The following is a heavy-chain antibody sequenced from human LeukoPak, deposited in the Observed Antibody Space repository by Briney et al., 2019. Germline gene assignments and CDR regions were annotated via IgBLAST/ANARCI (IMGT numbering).Heavy chain of an antibody. CDR3: ASGTYY. J-gene: IGHJ4*02. CDR1: GFXFSNYW. Sequence: PGGSLRLSCAASGFXFSNYWMSWVRQAPGKGLEWVANIKHDGSEKYYVDSVKGRFTISRDNAKNSLYLQMKSLRAEDTAVYYCASGTYYWGQGTLVTVSS. V-gene: IGHV3-7*05. D-gene: IGHD1-26*01. CDR2: IKHDGSEK.